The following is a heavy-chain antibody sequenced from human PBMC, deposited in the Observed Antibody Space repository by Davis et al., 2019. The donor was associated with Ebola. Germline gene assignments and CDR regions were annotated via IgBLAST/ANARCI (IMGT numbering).Heavy chain of an antibody. J-gene: IGHJ4*02. V-gene: IGHV3-7*01. Sequence: PGGSLRLSCAASGFTFRNFWMTWVRQAPGKGLEWVANINDVGVEKYYGGSVGGRFTISRDNAKNSLYLQMNNVRAEDTAVYYCTRGLTGWAEGANWGQGSLVIVS. CDR1: GFTFRNFW. CDR2: INDVGVEK. D-gene: IGHD6-19*01. CDR3: TRGLTGWAEGAN.